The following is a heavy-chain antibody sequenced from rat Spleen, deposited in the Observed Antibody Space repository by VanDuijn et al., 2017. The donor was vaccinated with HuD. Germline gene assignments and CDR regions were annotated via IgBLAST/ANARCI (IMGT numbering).Heavy chain of an antibody. J-gene: IGHJ2*01. CDR1: GFTFSDYY. CDR2: ISYDGGST. D-gene: IGHD5-1*01. Sequence: EVQLVESGGGLVQPGRSLKLSCAASGFTFSDYYMAWVRQAPTKGLEWVASISYDGGSTYYRDSVKGRFTISRDNTKRALYLQMDSLRSEDTATYYGTRHQTAKSYFDYWGKGGMVTVSS. CDR3: TRHQTAKSYFDY. V-gene: IGHV5-7*01.